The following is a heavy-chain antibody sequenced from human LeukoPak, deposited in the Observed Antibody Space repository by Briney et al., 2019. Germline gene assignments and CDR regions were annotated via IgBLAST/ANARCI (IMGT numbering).Heavy chain of an antibody. CDR3: ARGNSRGYYLGYYYYMDV. D-gene: IGHD3-22*01. CDR1: GYIFTGPS. J-gene: IGHJ6*03. V-gene: IGHV7-4-1*02. CDR2: IHTNTGNP. Sequence: ASVKVSCKASGYIFTGPSINWLRQAPGQGLEWMGWIHTNTGNPTYAQGFTGRFVFSLDTSVSTAYLQISSLKAEDTAVYYCARGNSRGYYLGYYYYMDVWGKGTTVTVSS.